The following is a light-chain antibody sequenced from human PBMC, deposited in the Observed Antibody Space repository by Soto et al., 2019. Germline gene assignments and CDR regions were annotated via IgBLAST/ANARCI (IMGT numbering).Light chain of an antibody. CDR1: SSDIGSYNL. CDR2: EVT. V-gene: IGLV2-23*02. J-gene: IGLJ3*02. Sequence: QSALTQPASVSGSPGQSITISCTGTSSDIGSYNLVSWYQHHPGKAPQLIIYEVTKRPSGVSGHFSGSKSGNTASLTISGLQAEVEADYYCCSYARSNPFWVFGGGTKLTVL. CDR3: CSYARSNPFWV.